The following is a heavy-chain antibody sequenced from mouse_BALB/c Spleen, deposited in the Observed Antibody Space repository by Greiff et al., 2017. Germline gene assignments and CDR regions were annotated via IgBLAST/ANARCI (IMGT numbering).Heavy chain of an antibody. CDR3: ARDYYGSQGWFAY. V-gene: IGHV2-9*02. CDR1: GFSLTSYG. J-gene: IGHJ3*01. D-gene: IGHD1-1*01. CDR2: IWAGGST. Sequence: QVQLKESGPGLVAPSQSLSITCTVSGFSLTSYGVHWFRQPPGKGLEWLGVIWAGGSTNYNSALMSRLSISKDNSKSQVFLKMNSLQTDDTAMYYCARDYYGSQGWFAYWGQGTLVTVSA.